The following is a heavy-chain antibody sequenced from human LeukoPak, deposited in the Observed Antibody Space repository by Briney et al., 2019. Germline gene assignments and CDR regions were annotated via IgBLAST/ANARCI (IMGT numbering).Heavy chain of an antibody. CDR3: ASGDPASGWSDY. CDR2: IYYSGST. J-gene: IGHJ4*02. V-gene: IGHV4-39*01. CDR1: GGSISSSSYY. D-gene: IGHD6-19*01. Sequence: SETLSLTCTVSGGSISSSSYYWGWIRQPPGKGLEWIGSIYYSGSTYYNPSLKSRVTISVDTSKNQFSLKLSSVTAADTAVYYCASGDPASGWSDYWGQGTLVTVSS.